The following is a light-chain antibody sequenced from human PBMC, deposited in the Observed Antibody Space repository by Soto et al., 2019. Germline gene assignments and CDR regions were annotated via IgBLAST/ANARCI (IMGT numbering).Light chain of an antibody. CDR2: GAS. V-gene: IGKV3-15*01. CDR1: QSVSSN. J-gene: IGKJ1*01. CDR3: QQYNSWPPRT. Sequence: EVVMTQSPATLSVSPGERATLSCRASQSVSSNLAWYQQKPGQAPSLLIYGASIRATGIPARFSGSGSGTEFTLTISSLQSEDFAVYYCQQYNSWPPRTFGQGTKVDIK.